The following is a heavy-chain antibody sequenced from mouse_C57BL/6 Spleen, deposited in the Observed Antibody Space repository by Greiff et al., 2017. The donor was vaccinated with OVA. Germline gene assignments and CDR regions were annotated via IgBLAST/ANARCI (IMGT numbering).Heavy chain of an antibody. CDR2: INYDGSST. J-gene: IGHJ2*01. Sequence: DVKLVESEGGLVQPGSSMKLSCTASGFTFSDYYMAWVRQVPEKGLEWVANINYDGSSTYYLDSLKSRFIISRDNPKNILYLQMSSLKSEDTATYYCARDGDYFDDWGQGTTLTVSS. CDR1: GFTFSDYY. V-gene: IGHV5-16*01. CDR3: ARDGDYFDD.